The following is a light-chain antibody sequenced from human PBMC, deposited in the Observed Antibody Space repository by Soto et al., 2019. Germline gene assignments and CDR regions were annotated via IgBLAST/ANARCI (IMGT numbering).Light chain of an antibody. CDR1: QSVTSN. CDR3: QQYNNWPPIT. CDR2: RAS. V-gene: IGKV3-15*01. Sequence: EIVLTQSPGTLSLSLGERVSLHCRASQSVTSNLAWYQHKPGQSPRLLIYRASARATGVPDRFSGSGSGTEFTPTISSLQSEDFAVYYCQQYNNWPPITFGQGTRLEIK. J-gene: IGKJ5*01.